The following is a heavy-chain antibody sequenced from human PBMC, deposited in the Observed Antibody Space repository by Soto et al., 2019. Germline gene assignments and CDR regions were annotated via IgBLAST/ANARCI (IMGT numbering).Heavy chain of an antibody. CDR2: ISAHNGNT. V-gene: IGHV1-18*01. D-gene: IGHD1-26*01. CDR3: AAGSDGDY. CDR1: GYGFTTYG. Sequence: QVHLVQSGAEVKKPGASVKVSCKGSGYGFTTYGITWVRQAPGQGLEWMAWISAHNGNTNYAQKLQGRVTVTRDTSTSTSYMELRRGSPNDTSVDYRAAGSDGDYWGQGALATVSS. J-gene: IGHJ4*02.